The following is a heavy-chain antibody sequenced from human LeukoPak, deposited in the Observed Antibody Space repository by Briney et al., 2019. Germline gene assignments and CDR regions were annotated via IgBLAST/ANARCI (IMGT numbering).Heavy chain of an antibody. V-gene: IGHV3-21*01. CDR2: ISSSSSYI. Sequence: PGGSLRLSCTASGFTFGDYAMSWFRQAPGKGLEWVSSISSSSSYIYYADSVKGRFTISRDNAKNSLYLQMNSLRAEDTAVYYCARDRYAVIGRDAFDIWGQGTMVTVSS. CDR3: ARDRYAVIGRDAFDI. CDR1: GFTFGDYA. J-gene: IGHJ3*02. D-gene: IGHD2-2*01.